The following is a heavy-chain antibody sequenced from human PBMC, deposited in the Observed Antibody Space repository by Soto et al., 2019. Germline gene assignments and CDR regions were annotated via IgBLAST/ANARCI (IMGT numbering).Heavy chain of an antibody. CDR1: GGTFSSYA. CDR3: ARGGPVEQQLDNGMDV. V-gene: IGHV1-69*13. J-gene: IGHJ6*02. CDR2: IIPIFGTA. D-gene: IGHD6-13*01. Sequence: SVKVSCKASGGTFSSYAISWVRQAPGQGLEWMGGIIPIFGTANYAQKFQGRVTITADESTSTAYMELSSLRSEDTAVYYCARGGPVEQQLDNGMDVWGQGTMVTVSS.